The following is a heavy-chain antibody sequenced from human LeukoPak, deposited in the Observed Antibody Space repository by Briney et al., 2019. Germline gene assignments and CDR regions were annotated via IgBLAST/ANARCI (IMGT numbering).Heavy chain of an antibody. CDR1: KFIFSNYV. D-gene: IGHD2-15*01. V-gene: IGHV3-48*02. CDR3: ARERIMDV. J-gene: IGHJ6*03. Sequence: PGGSLRLSCAASKFIFSNYVMNWVRQAPGEGLEWVSYISTSSSTIYYADSVKGRFTISRDDAKNSLYLQMNSLTDEDTAVYYCARERIMDVWGKGTTVTVSS. CDR2: ISTSSSTI.